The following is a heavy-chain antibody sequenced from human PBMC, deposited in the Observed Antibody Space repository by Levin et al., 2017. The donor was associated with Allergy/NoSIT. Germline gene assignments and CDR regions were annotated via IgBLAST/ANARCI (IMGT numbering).Heavy chain of an antibody. CDR1: GFTFNNYG. CDR2: IWYDGSNK. Sequence: GESLKISCAASGFTFNNYGMHWVRQAPGKGLEWVAVIWYDGSNKYYADSVKGRFTISRDNSKNTLYLQMNSLRAEDTAVYYCARDNWNAIRHYYYGMDVWGQGTTVTVSS. D-gene: IGHD1-20*01. CDR3: ARDNWNAIRHYYYGMDV. J-gene: IGHJ6*02. V-gene: IGHV3-33*01.